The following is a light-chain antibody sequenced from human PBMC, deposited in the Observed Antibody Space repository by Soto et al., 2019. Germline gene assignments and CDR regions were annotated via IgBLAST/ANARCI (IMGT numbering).Light chain of an antibody. V-gene: IGLV1-40*01. CDR1: SSNIGAVYD. CDR2: GNS. Sequence: QSALTQPPSVSGAPGQRVTISCTGSSSNIGAVYDVHWYQQYPGTAPKLLIYGNSNRPSGVPDRFSGSKSGISASLAISGLQAEDEADYYCQSYDSSPSGYVFGTGTKVTVL. CDR3: QSYDSSPSGYV. J-gene: IGLJ1*01.